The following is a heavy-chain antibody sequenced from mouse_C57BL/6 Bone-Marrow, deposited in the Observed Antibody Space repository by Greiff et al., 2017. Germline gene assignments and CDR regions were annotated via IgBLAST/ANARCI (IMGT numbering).Heavy chain of an antibody. CDR2: IYPGSGST. Sequence: QVQLQQSGAELVKPGASVKMSCKASGYTFTSYWITWVKQRPGQGLEWIGDIYPGSGSTNYNEKFKSKATLTVDTSSSTAYMQLSSLTSEDSAVYYCARREITTVGYFDYWGQGTTLTVSS. CDR1: GYTFTSYW. CDR3: ARREITTVGYFDY. V-gene: IGHV1-55*01. J-gene: IGHJ2*01. D-gene: IGHD1-1*01.